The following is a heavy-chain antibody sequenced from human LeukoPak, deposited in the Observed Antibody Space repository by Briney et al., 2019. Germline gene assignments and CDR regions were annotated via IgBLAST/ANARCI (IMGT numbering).Heavy chain of an antibody. CDR3: ARQAKHSRSSDP. CDR2: IYYTGST. CDR1: GGSVSSYY. Sequence: PSETLSLTCSVSGGSVSSYYWSWIRQSPGKGLEWIGSIYYTGSTYYNPSLKSRVTISGDMSKNQFSLKVSSVTAADTAVYYCARQAKHSRSSDPWGQGTQVTVSS. D-gene: IGHD6-6*01. J-gene: IGHJ5*02. V-gene: IGHV4-59*05.